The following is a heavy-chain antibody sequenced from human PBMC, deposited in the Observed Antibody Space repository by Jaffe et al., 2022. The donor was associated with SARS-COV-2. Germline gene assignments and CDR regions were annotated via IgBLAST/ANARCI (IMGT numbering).Heavy chain of an antibody. CDR3: ARDTPTLSGGSCYDY. CDR2: INSDGSST. V-gene: IGHV3-74*01. J-gene: IGHJ4*02. Sequence: EVQLVESGGGLVQPGGSLRLSCAASGFTFSSYWMHWVRQAPGKGLVWVSRINSDGSSTSYADSVKGRFTISRDNAKNTLYLQMNSLRAEDTAVYYCARDTPTLSGGSCYDYWGQGTLVTVSS. D-gene: IGHD2-15*01. CDR1: GFTFSSYW.